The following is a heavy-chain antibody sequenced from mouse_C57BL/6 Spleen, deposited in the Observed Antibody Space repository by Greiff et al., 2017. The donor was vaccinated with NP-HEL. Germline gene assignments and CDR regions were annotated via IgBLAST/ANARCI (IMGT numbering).Heavy chain of an antibody. CDR1: GYTFTDYY. D-gene: IGHD2-5*01. Sequence: EVQLQQSGPELVKPGASVKISCKASGYTFTDYYMNWVKQSHGKSLEWIGDINPNNGGTSYNQKFKGKATLTVDKSSSTAYMELRSLTSEDSAVYYCGYSNLYYYAMDYWGQGTSVTVSS. CDR3: GYSNLYYYAMDY. CDR2: INPNNGGT. J-gene: IGHJ4*01. V-gene: IGHV1-26*01.